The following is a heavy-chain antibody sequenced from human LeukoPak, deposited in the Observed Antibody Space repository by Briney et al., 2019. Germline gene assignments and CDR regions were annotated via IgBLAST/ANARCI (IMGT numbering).Heavy chain of an antibody. D-gene: IGHD6-6*01. CDR2: IIPMFGTA. J-gene: IGHJ4*02. V-gene: IGHV1-69*06. CDR1: GYTFTRYY. Sequence: SVNVSCKASGYTFTRYYIHGVRQAPGQGLDWMGGIIPMFGTANFVQKFQGRVTITADKSTSTAYMELSSLRSEDTAVYYCARDPPGRPYSSSSYGWGQGTLVTVSS. CDR3: ARDPPGRPYSSSSYG.